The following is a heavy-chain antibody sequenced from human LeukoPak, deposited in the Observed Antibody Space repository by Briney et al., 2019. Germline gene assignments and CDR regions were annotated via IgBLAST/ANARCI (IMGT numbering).Heavy chain of an antibody. CDR3: AREEHSRVWAAHYYYMDV. D-gene: IGHD6-19*01. CDR1: GGSFSGYY. V-gene: IGHV4-34*01. Sequence: SETLSLTCAVYGGSFSGYYWSWIRQPPGKGLEWIGEINHSGSTNYNPSLKSRVTISVDTSKNQFSLKLSSVTAADTAVYYCAREEHSRVWAAHYYYMDVWGKGTTVTVSS. J-gene: IGHJ6*03. CDR2: INHSGST.